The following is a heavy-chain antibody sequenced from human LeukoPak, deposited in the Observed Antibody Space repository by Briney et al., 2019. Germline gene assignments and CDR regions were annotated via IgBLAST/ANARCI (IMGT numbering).Heavy chain of an antibody. CDR2: IYYSGST. CDR3: AREAMGRVDY. V-gene: IGHV4-59*01. D-gene: IGHD2-8*01. Sequence: SETLSLTCTVSGDSISNYYWSWIRQPPGKGLEWIGYIYYSGSTNYNPSLKSRVTISVDTSKKHFSLKLSSVTAADTAVYYCAREAMGRVDYWGQGILVTVSS. CDR1: GDSISNYY. J-gene: IGHJ4*02.